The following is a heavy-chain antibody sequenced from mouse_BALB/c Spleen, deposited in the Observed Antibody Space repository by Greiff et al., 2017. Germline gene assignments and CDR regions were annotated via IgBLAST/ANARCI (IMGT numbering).Heavy chain of an antibody. CDR1: GYTFTSYW. Sequence: QVQLQQSGAELAKPGASVKMSCKASGYTFTSYWMHWVKQRPGQGLEWIGYINPSTGYTEYNQKFKDKATLTADKSSSTAYMQLSSLTSEDSAVYYCARFRYDEDYYAMDYWGQGTSVTVSS. D-gene: IGHD2-14*01. CDR3: ARFRYDEDYYAMDY. J-gene: IGHJ4*01. V-gene: IGHV1-7*01. CDR2: INPSTGYT.